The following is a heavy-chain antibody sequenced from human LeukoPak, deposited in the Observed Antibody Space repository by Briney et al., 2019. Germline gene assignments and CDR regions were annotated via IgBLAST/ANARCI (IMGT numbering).Heavy chain of an antibody. V-gene: IGHV4-59*08. J-gene: IGHJ4*02. Sequence: SETLSLTCTVSGGSISSYYWSWIRQPPGKGLEWIGYIYYSGSTNYNPSLKSRVTISVDTSKNQFSLKLSSVTAADTAVYYCARHVGYGGPDYWGQGTLVTVSS. CDR2: IYYSGST. CDR1: GGSISSYY. CDR3: ARHVGYGGPDY. D-gene: IGHD5-18*01.